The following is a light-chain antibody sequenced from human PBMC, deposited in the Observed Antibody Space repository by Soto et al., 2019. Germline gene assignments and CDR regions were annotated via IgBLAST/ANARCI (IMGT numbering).Light chain of an antibody. CDR1: SSNIGNNY. Sequence: QSVLTQPPSVSAAPGQTVTISCSGSSSNIGNNYVSWYQQLPGRAAKLLIYDNYKRPSGIPDRFSGAKSGTSATLGITGLQPGDEDDYHCGTWYFSLSTGVFGGGTKLTVL. CDR2: DNY. CDR3: GTWYFSLSTGV. V-gene: IGLV1-51*01. J-gene: IGLJ3*02.